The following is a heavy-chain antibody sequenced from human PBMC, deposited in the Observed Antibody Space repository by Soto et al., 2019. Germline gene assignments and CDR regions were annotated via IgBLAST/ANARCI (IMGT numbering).Heavy chain of an antibody. D-gene: IGHD3-22*01. Sequence: GASVKVSCKASGGTFSSYAISWVRQAPGQGLEWMGGIIPIFGTANYAQKFQGRVTITADESTSTAYMELSSLRSEDTAVYYCARVGVLYYYDSSGYKYYYYGMDVWGQGTTGTV. CDR1: GGTFSSYA. CDR3: ARVGVLYYYDSSGYKYYYYGMDV. J-gene: IGHJ6*02. CDR2: IIPIFGTA. V-gene: IGHV1-69*13.